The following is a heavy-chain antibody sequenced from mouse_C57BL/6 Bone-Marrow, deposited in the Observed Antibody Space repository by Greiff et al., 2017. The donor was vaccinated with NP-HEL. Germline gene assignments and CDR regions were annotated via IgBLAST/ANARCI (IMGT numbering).Heavy chain of an antibody. CDR1: GYTFTSYW. Sequence: VQLQQPGAELVRPGSSVKLSCKASGYTFTSYWMDWVKQRPGQGLEWIGNIYPSDSETHYNQKFKDKATLTVDKSSSTAYMQLSSLTSEDSAVYYCARRDSNWLAYWGQGTLVTVSA. J-gene: IGHJ3*01. D-gene: IGHD3-3*01. V-gene: IGHV1-61*01. CDR3: ARRDSNWLAY. CDR2: IYPSDSET.